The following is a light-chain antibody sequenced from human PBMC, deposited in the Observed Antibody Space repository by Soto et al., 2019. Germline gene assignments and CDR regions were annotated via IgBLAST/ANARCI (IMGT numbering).Light chain of an antibody. V-gene: IGKV1-5*01. CDR3: QQFNSWPLT. CDR2: DAS. J-gene: IGKJ4*01. CDR1: QSISGW. Sequence: DIQMTQSPSTLSASVGDRVTITCRASQSISGWLAWYQQKPGKAPKLLIYDASTLQRGVPSRFRGSGSGTEFTLTISSLQPDDFATYYCQQFNSWPLTFGGGTKVEI.